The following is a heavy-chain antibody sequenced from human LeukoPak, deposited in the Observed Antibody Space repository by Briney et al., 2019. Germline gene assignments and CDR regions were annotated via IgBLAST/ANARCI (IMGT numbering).Heavy chain of an antibody. Sequence: GGSLRLSCADSGFTVSSNYMSWVRQAPGKGLEWVSVIYSGGSTYYADSVKGRFTISRDNSKNTLYLQMNSLRAEDTAVYYCARDKLYGDYNFDYWGQGTLVTVSS. CDR2: IYSGGST. J-gene: IGHJ4*02. D-gene: IGHD4-17*01. CDR3: ARDKLYGDYNFDY. V-gene: IGHV3-66*02. CDR1: GFTVSSNY.